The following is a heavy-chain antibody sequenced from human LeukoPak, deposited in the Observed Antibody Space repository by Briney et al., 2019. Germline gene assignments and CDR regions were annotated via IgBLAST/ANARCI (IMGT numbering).Heavy chain of an antibody. CDR1: GFTFSHYG. Sequence: GGSLRLSCVAPGFTFSHYGMNWVRQAPGKGLEWVSGVRSSGAITYYADSVKGRFTISRDNAKNSLYLQMNSLRVEDTAVYYCARDGYCSSGSCHPFDYWGQGTLVTVSS. V-gene: IGHV3-23*01. CDR3: ARDGYCSSGSCHPFDY. CDR2: VRSSGAIT. D-gene: IGHD2-15*01. J-gene: IGHJ4*02.